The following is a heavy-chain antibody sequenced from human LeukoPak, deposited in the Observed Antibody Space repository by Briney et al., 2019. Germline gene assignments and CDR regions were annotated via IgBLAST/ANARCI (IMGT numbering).Heavy chain of an antibody. CDR3: AKAIGEEGPIDY. Sequence: PGGSLRLSCAASGFTFSSYGMHWVRQAPGKGLEWVAFIRYDGSNKYYADSVKGRFTISRDNSKNTLYLQMNSLRAEDTAVYYRAKAIGEEGPIDYWGQGTLVTVSS. J-gene: IGHJ4*02. D-gene: IGHD3-10*01. CDR1: GFTFSSYG. CDR2: IRYDGSNK. V-gene: IGHV3-30*02.